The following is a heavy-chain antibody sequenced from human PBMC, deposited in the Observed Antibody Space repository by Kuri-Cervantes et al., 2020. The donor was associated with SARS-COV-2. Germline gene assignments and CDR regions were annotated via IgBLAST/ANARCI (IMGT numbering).Heavy chain of an antibody. Sequence: SVKVSCKASGGTFSSYAISWVRQAPGQGLEWMGRIIPIFGTANYAQKFQGRATITADESTSTAYMELSSLRSEDTAVYYCARDQVSAAAGTGGSDYWGQGTLVTVSS. CDR1: GGTFSSYA. J-gene: IGHJ4*02. CDR3: ARDQVSAAAGTGGSDY. D-gene: IGHD6-13*01. V-gene: IGHV1-69*13. CDR2: IIPIFGTA.